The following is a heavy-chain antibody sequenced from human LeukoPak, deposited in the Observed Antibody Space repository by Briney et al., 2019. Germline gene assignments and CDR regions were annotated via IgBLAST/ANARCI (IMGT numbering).Heavy chain of an antibody. CDR2: ISSGGTYE. Sequence: GKSLRLSCAASGFTFSNYAMHWVRQAPGKGLEWVSLISSGGTYEYYADSVKGRFTISRDNSKNTLYLQLNSLRAEDTAVYDCARDSTYYYDSGSSGPHYFDNWGQGTLVTVSS. CDR3: ARDSTYYYDSGSSGPHYFDN. CDR1: GFTFSNYA. D-gene: IGHD3-10*01. V-gene: IGHV3-30*01. J-gene: IGHJ4*02.